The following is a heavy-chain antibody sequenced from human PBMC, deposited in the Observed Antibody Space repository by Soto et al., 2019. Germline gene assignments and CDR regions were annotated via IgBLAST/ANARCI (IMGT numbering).Heavy chain of an antibody. CDR2: ISHDGSNQ. V-gene: IGHV3-30*18. D-gene: IGHD6-25*01. CDR1: GFTLRTSG. J-gene: IGHJ4*02. Sequence: GGSLRLSCVASGFTLRTSGMHWVRQAPSKGLEWVAVISHDGSNQFYAESVKGRFTISRDNSKNMLYLQMNSLRADDSAVYFCAKDSSAAFDYWCQGTGVTVSS. CDR3: AKDSSAAFDY.